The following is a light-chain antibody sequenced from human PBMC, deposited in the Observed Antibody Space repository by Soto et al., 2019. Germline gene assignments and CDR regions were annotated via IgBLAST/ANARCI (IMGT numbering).Light chain of an antibody. V-gene: IGLV1-40*01. Sequence: QSVLTQPPSVSGAPGQRVTISCTGSSSNIGAGYDVHWYQQLPVTAPKLLISGNGSRPSGVPDRFSGSKSGTSASLAITGLQAEDEADYYCQSYDSSLSGVVFGGGTKVTVL. CDR2: GNG. CDR3: QSYDSSLSGVV. CDR1: SSNIGAGYD. J-gene: IGLJ2*01.